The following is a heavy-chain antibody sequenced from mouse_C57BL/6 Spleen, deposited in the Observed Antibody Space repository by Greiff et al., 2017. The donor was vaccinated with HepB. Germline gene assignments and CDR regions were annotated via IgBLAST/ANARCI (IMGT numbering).Heavy chain of an antibody. J-gene: IGHJ3*01. Sequence: QVQLQQSGAELVRPGASVKLSCKASGYTFTDYYINWVKQRPGQGLEWIARIYPGSGNTYYNEKFKGKATLTAEKSSSTAYMQLSSLTSEDSAVYFCAREGYDGYYVGFAYWGQGTLVTVSA. CDR2: IYPGSGNT. D-gene: IGHD2-3*01. V-gene: IGHV1-76*01. CDR1: GYTFTDYY. CDR3: AREGYDGYYVGFAY.